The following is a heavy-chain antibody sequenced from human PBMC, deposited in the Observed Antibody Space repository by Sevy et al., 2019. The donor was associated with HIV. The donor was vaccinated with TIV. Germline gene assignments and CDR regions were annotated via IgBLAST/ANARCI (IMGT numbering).Heavy chain of an antibody. V-gene: IGHV3-23*01. J-gene: IGHJ4*02. D-gene: IGHD2-21*02. CDR1: GFTFNSHA. Sequence: GGSLRLSCVASGFTFNSHAMSWVRQGPGKGPEWVSIMSASDCRTYYADSVKGRFTISRDNSKNTLYLEMNSLSAEDTAVYYCAMVTDCGGHCPLDYWGQGTQVTVSS. CDR2: MSASDCRT. CDR3: AMVTDCGGHCPLDY.